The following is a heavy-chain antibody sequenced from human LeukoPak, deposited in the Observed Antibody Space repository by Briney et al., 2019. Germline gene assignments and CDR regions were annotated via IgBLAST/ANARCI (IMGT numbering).Heavy chain of an antibody. CDR2: ITYDGGNE. D-gene: IGHD3-9*01. CDR3: ARDPAGYSFDL. CDR1: GFSFSSFA. J-gene: IGHJ2*01. V-gene: IGHV3-30*04. Sequence: PGGSLRLSCAASGFSFSSFAMHWVRQAPGKWLEWVAVITYDGGNENYADSVKGRFTISRDNSKNTLYMQMNSLRVEDTAVYYCARDPAGYSFDLWGRGTLVTVSS.